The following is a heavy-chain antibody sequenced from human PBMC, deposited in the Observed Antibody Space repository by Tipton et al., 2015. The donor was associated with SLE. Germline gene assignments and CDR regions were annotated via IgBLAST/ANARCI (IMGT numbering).Heavy chain of an antibody. Sequence: SLRLSCAASGFIFTNFAFGWVRQAPGKGLEWVSAVSSSGGYTYYADSVGGRFTISRDNSKNTLYLQMNSLRAEDTAVYYCARDRGSSWFFFDYWGQGTLVTVSS. CDR2: VSSSGGYT. CDR1: GFIFTNFA. V-gene: IGHV3-23*01. J-gene: IGHJ4*02. CDR3: ARDRGSSWFFFDY. D-gene: IGHD6-13*01.